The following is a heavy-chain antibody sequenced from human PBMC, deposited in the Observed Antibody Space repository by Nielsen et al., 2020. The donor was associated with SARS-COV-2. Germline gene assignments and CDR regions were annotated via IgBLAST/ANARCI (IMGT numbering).Heavy chain of an antibody. J-gene: IGHJ3*02. D-gene: IGHD6-19*01. CDR3: ARDGQYSSGGGGAFDI. Sequence: GESLKISCAASGFTFSSYSMNWVRQAPGKGLEWVSSISSSSSYIYYADSVKGRFTISRDNAKNSLYLQMNSLRVEDTAVYYCARDGQYSSGGGGAFDIWGQGTMVTVSS. CDR1: GFTFSSYS. CDR2: ISSSSSYI. V-gene: IGHV3-21*01.